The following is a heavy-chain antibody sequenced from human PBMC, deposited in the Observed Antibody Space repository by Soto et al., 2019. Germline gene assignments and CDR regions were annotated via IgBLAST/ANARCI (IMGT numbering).Heavy chain of an antibody. CDR3: ARDRIAAAGRPYFDY. Sequence: GGSLRLSCVASGFSFNNYAMSWVRQAPGKGLEWVSAISWDGGSTYYADSVKGRFTISRDNSKNSLYLQMNSLRAEDTAVYYCARDRIAAAGRPYFDYWGQGTLVTVSS. J-gene: IGHJ4*02. D-gene: IGHD6-13*01. CDR1: GFSFNNYA. CDR2: ISWDGGST. V-gene: IGHV3-20*04.